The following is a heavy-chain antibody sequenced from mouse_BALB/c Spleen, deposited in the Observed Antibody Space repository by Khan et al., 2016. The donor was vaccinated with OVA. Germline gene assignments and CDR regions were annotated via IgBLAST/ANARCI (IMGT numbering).Heavy chain of an antibody. CDR1: GYTFTSYT. CDR3: ARDYGSGYWSAY. D-gene: IGHD1-1*01. V-gene: IGHV1S136*01. CDR2: INPYTDGT. J-gene: IGHJ3*01. Sequence: VQLQQSGPELVKPGASVKMSCKASGYTFTSYTMHWVKQKPGQGLEWIGYINPYTDGTKYNEKFKGKATFTSDKSSSIAYMDLNSLTSEDSAVYYCARDYGSGYWSAYWGQGTLVTVSA.